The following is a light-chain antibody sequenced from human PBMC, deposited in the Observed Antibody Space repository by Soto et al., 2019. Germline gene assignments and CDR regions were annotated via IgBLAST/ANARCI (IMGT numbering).Light chain of an antibody. Sequence: EMVMTQSPATLSVSPGDGATLSCRAIQSVVSNLAWFQQKPCQAPRLLIYGASTRATGIPARFSGSGSGTEFTLTISSLQSEDFAVYYCQQYYNWPRTFGQGTKVDIK. CDR3: QQYYNWPRT. J-gene: IGKJ2*01. V-gene: IGKV3-15*01. CDR2: GAS. CDR1: QSVVSN.